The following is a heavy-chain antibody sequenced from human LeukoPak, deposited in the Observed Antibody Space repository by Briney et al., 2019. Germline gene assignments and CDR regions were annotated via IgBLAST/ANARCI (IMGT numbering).Heavy chain of an antibody. V-gene: IGHV1-8*01. CDR3: VRDGEGVAISVNYWFDP. D-gene: IGHD3-10*01. J-gene: IGHJ5*02. Sequence: ASVKVSCKASGFTFTSYDINWVRQTTGQGLEWMGWMNPNNGNTGYAQKFLGRVTMTRDTSISTAYMELRSLRSEDTAMYYCVRDGEGVAISVNYWFDPWGQGTLVTVSS. CDR1: GFTFTSYD. CDR2: MNPNNGNT.